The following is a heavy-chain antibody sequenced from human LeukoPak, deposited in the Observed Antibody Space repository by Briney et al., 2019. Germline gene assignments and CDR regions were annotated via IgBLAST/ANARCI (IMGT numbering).Heavy chain of an antibody. Sequence: GGSLRLSCAASGFTFSSYAMSWVRQAPGKGLEWVSAISGSGGSTYYADSVKGRFTISRDNSKNTLYLQMNSLRAEDTAVYYCATGVLSGRIFDYWGQGTLVTVSS. CDR3: ATGVLSGRIFDY. CDR2: ISGSGGST. J-gene: IGHJ4*02. CDR1: GFTFSSYA. V-gene: IGHV3-23*01. D-gene: IGHD2-15*01.